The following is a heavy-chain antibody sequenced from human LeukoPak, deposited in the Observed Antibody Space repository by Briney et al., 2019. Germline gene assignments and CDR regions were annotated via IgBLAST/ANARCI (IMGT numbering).Heavy chain of an antibody. V-gene: IGHV3-23*01. CDR2: ISGSGGAI. CDR3: VKDRGRSVAVAADY. J-gene: IGHJ4*02. D-gene: IGHD6-19*01. Sequence: GGSLRLSCVASGFTFNYAMAWVRQAPGRGLEWVSSISGSGGAIYYANSVRGRFTISRDNSRNTLFLQMNSLRAEDTALYYCVKDRGRSVAVAADYWGQGTLVTVSS. CDR1: GFTFNYA.